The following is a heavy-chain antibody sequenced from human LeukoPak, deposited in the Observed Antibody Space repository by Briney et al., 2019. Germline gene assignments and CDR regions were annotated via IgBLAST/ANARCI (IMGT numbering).Heavy chain of an antibody. J-gene: IGHJ4*02. CDR2: IWYDGNNK. CDR1: GFIFNNYG. CDR3: AKGGELAFDY. D-gene: IGHD1-26*01. V-gene: IGHV3-33*06. Sequence: PGGSLRLSCAASGFIFNNYGIHWVRQAPGKGLEWVALIWYDGNNKFYADSVKGRFTISRDNSKNTLYLQMNSLRAEDTAVYYCAKGGELAFDYWGQGTLVTVSS.